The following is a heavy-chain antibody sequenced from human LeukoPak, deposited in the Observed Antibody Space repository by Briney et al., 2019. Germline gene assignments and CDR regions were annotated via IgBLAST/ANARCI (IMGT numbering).Heavy chain of an antibody. J-gene: IGHJ3*02. V-gene: IGHV3-74*01. CDR1: GFTFSSYW. CDR2: ISSDGSST. Sequence: GGSLRLSCAASGFTFSSYWMHWVRQAPGKGLVWVSRISSDGSSTNYADSVKGRFTISRDNAKNTLYLQMNSLRAEDTAVYYCGSEPGVPAFDIWGRGKMVTVSS. CDR3: GSEPGVPAFDI.